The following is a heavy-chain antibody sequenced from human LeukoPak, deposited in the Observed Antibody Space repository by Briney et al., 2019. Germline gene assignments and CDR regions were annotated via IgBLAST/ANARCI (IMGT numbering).Heavy chain of an antibody. CDR1: AFTFSSNW. Sequence: PGGSLRLSCAASAFTFSSNWLGWVPQAPGKGLGGVANTKQDGSEKYYVDSVKGRFTISRDNAKNSLYLQMNSLRAEDTAVYYCARRTFDYCGQGTLVTVSS. CDR2: TKQDGSEK. V-gene: IGHV3-7*01. J-gene: IGHJ4*02. CDR3: ARRTFDY.